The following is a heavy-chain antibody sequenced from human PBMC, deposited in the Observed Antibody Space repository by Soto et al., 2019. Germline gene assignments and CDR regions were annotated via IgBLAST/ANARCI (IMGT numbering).Heavy chain of an antibody. V-gene: IGHV3-30*18. D-gene: IGHD3-10*01. Sequence: QVQLVESGGGVVQPGRSLRLSCAASGFTFSSYGMHWVRQAPGKGLEWVAVISYDGSNKYYADSVKGRFTISRDNSKKTLYLQMKSLRAEDTAVYYCAKGGRMVRGDYVDYWGQGTLVTVSS. CDR3: AKGGRMVRGDYVDY. CDR2: ISYDGSNK. J-gene: IGHJ4*02. CDR1: GFTFSSYG.